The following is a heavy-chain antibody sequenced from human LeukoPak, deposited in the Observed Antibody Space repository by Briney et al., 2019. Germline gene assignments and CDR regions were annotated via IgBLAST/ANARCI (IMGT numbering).Heavy chain of an antibody. J-gene: IGHJ6*02. CDR1: GGSFRGYY. D-gene: IGHD1-26*01. Sequence: SETLSLTCAVYGGSFRGYYWSWIRQPPGKGLEWFGEINHSGSTNYNPSLKSRVTISVDMSKNQLSLKLSSVTAADTAVYYCARGRRSGTYYYYYVMDVWGQGTTVTVSS. V-gene: IGHV4-34*01. CDR3: ARGRRSGTYYYYYVMDV. CDR2: INHSGST.